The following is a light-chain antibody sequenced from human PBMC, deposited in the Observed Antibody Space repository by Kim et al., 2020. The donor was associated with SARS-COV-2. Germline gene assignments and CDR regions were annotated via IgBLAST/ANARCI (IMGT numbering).Light chain of an antibody. V-gene: IGLV3-1*01. CDR1: KVGDKY. Sequence: VSPGQTASISCSGDKVGDKYACWYQQKPGQSPVLVIYQDSQRPSGIPGRFSGSNSGNTATLTISGTQAMDEADYYCQSWDSSTVVFGGGTQLTVL. J-gene: IGLJ2*01. CDR2: QDS. CDR3: QSWDSSTVV.